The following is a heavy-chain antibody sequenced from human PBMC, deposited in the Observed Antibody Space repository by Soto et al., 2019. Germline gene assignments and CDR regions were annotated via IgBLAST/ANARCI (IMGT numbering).Heavy chain of an antibody. CDR1: GITLSNYW. CDR3: AFFTSRWAM. CDR2: IKNDGSDT. D-gene: IGHD6-19*01. J-gene: IGHJ3*02. V-gene: IGHV3-74*01. Sequence: EVQLVESGGGLVRPGGSLRLSCAASGITLSNYWIHWVRQAPGKGLVWVSHIKNDGSDTFYADSVKGRFTISRDSTKDTSYLLMNSLRAGDTAVYYCAFFTSRWAMWGQGTAVTVSS.